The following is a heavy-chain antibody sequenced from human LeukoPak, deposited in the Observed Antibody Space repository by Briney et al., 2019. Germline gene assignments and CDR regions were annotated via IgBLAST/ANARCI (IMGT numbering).Heavy chain of an antibody. D-gene: IGHD1-26*01. CDR2: IWPGDSDT. CDR1: GYDFTTYW. V-gene: IGHV5-51*01. J-gene: IGHJ5*02. CDR3: ARRGRGDWFDP. Sequence: GESLKISCKISGYDFTTYWIGWVRQMPGKGLECMGIIWPGDSDTRYSPSFQGQVTISADKTISTAYLQWSSLKVSDAAIYYCARRGRGDWFDPWGQGTLVTVSS.